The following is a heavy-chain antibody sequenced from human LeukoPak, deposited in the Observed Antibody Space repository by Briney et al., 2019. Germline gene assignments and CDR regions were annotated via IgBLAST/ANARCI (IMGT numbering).Heavy chain of an antibody. V-gene: IGHV4-39*01. Sequence: PSETLSLTCTVSGGSISSSSYYWGWIRQPPGKGLEWIGSIYYSGSTYYNPSLKSRVTISVDTSKNQFSLKLSSVTAADTAVYYCASITMIVAAWGQGTLVTVSS. CDR3: ASITMIVAA. J-gene: IGHJ5*02. D-gene: IGHD3-22*01. CDR2: IYYSGST. CDR1: GGSISSSSYY.